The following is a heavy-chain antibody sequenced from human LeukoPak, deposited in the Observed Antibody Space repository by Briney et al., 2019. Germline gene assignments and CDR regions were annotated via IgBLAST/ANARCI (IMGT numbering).Heavy chain of an antibody. CDR2: IIPILGIA. V-gene: IGHV1-69*04. J-gene: IGHJ3*02. CDR1: GGTFSSYA. Sequence: GAPVKVSCKASGGTFSSYAISWVRQAPGQGLEWMGRIIPILGIANYAQKFQGRVTITADKSTSTVYMELSSLGSEDTAVYYCARGDLIVVVVAALPWAFDIWGQGTMVTVSS. CDR3: ARGDLIVVVVAALPWAFDI. D-gene: IGHD2-15*01.